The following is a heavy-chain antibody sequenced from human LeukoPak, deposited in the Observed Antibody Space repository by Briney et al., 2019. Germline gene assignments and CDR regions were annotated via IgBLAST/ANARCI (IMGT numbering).Heavy chain of an antibody. CDR2: VYHTGST. V-gene: IGHV4-39*07. J-gene: IGHJ4*02. D-gene: IGHD2-15*01. CDR3: ARVAGVEVAPATSY. Sequence: SETLSLTCTVTGDSISSSSYYWAWIRQPPGKGLEWIGGVYHTGSTYSNPSLKSRVTISVDTSKNQFSLSLTSVTAADTAVYYCARVAGVEVAPATSYWGQGTLVTVSS. CDR1: GDSISSSSYY.